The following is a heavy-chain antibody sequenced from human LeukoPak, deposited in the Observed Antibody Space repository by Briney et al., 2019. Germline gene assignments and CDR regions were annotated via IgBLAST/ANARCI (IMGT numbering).Heavy chain of an antibody. CDR3: ARQITYDGSGSYYERLVDY. D-gene: IGHD3-10*01. Sequence: SETLSLTCAVYGGSFSGYYWSWIRQPPGKGLEWIGEINHSGSTNYNPSLKSRVTISVGTSKNQFSLKLSSVTAADTAVYYCARQITYDGSGSYYERLVDYWGQGTLVTVSS. J-gene: IGHJ4*02. V-gene: IGHV4-34*01. CDR2: INHSGST. CDR1: GGSFSGYY.